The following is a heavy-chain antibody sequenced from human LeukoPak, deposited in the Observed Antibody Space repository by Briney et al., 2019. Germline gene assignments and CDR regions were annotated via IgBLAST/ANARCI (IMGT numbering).Heavy chain of an antibody. V-gene: IGHV1-2*02. CDR3: ARVGDSSGYYYGGNWFDP. J-gene: IGHJ5*02. CDR2: INPSSGGT. D-gene: IGHD3-22*01. CDR1: GYTFTGYY. Sequence: ASVKVSCKASGYTFTGYYMHWVRQAPGQGLEWMGWINPSSGGTNYAQKFQGRVTMTRDTSISTAYMELSRLRSDDTAVYYCARVGDSSGYYYGGNWFDPWGQGTLVTVSS.